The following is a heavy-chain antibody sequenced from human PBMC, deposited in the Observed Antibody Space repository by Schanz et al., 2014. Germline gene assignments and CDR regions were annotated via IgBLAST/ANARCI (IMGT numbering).Heavy chain of an antibody. CDR1: GYTTFTDYY. Sequence: QVQLVQSGAEVRKPGASVKVSCKASGYTTFTDYYIHWVRQAPGQGLEWMGWINPNSGDTNYAQKFQGWVTMTRDTSSSTAYMEVSRLKSDDTAVYYWARLSVAGRPHVNGWYCDLWGRGTLVTVSS. V-gene: IGHV1-2*04. CDR3: ARLSVAGRPHVNGWYCDL. CDR2: INPNSGDT. D-gene: IGHD6-19*01. J-gene: IGHJ2*01.